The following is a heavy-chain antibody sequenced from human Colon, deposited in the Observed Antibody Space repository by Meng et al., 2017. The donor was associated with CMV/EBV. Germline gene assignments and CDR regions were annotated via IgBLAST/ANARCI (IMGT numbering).Heavy chain of an antibody. CDR2: TYYRSRWLY. J-gene: IGHJ6*02. Sequence: SQTLSLTCAISGDSVSRDSVGWNWIRQSPSRGLEWLGRTYYRSRWLYDYAPSVRSRIRIAADTSRNEVSLRLESVTAEDTAVYYCARGLPNYYFYGMDVWGQGTLVTISS. CDR3: ARGLPNYYFYGMDV. V-gene: IGHV6-1*01. D-gene: IGHD2-15*01. CDR1: GDSVSRDSVG.